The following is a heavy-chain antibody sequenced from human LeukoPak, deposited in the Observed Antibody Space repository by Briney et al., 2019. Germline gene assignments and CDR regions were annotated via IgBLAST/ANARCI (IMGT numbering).Heavy chain of an antibody. V-gene: IGHV3-21*01. CDR2: IDNTYNHI. Sequence: GGSLRLSCAASGFTFSSYTMNWVRQAPGKGLEWVSSIDNTYNHIDYADSLKGRFTISRDNAKNSLYLQMNSLSAEDTAVYYCARDGLYYDTTGCYKNFDYWGQGTLVTVSS. J-gene: IGHJ4*02. CDR1: GFTFSSYT. D-gene: IGHD2-2*02. CDR3: ARDGLYYDTTGCYKNFDY.